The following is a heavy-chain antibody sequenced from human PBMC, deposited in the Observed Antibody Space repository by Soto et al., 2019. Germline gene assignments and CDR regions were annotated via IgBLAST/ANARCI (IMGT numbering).Heavy chain of an antibody. J-gene: IGHJ6*02. CDR1: GCICVDLG. CDR2: IWYDGSNK. CDR3: ARSPYTTGYHYGMDV. Sequence: GRFMRPSRGVSGCICVDLGGRWVRQAQGKGLEWVAVIWYDGSNKYYADSVKGRFTISRDNSKNTLYLQMNSLRAEDTAVYYFARSPYTTGYHYGMDVWGQGTTVTVSS. D-gene: IGHD3-9*01. V-gene: IGHV3-33*08.